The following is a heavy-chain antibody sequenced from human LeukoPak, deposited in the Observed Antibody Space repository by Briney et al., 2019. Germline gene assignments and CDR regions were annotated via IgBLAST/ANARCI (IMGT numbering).Heavy chain of an antibody. V-gene: IGHV4-34*01. CDR1: GGSFSGYY. CDR2: INHSGST. D-gene: IGHD4-17*01. J-gene: IGHJ4*02. Sequence: PSETLSLTCAVYGGSFSGYYWSWLRQPPGKGLEWIGEINHSGSTNYNPSLKSRVTISVDTSKNQFSLKLSSVTAADTAVYYCARDRGVTTFGYFDYWGQGTLVTVSS. CDR3: ARDRGVTTFGYFDY.